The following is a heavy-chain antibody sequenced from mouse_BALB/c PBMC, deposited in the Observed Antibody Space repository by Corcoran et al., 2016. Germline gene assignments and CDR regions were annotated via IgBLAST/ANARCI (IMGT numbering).Heavy chain of an antibody. CDR3: ARGLLRRYYAMDY. Sequence: EFHLQQSGPELVKTGASVKMSCKASGYTFTIYVMHWVKQKPGQGLEWIGYINPYNDGTKYNEKFKGKATLTSDKSSSTAYMELSSLTSEDSAVYYCARGLLRRYYAMDYWGQGTSVTVSS. V-gene: IGHV1S136*01. CDR2: INPYNDGT. J-gene: IGHJ4*01. CDR1: GYTFTIYV. D-gene: IGHD1-1*01.